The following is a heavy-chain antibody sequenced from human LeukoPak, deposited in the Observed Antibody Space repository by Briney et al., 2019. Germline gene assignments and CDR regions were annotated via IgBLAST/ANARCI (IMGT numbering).Heavy chain of an antibody. CDR3: ARDNGVVHGVYYMDV. D-gene: IGHD3-3*01. V-gene: IGHV3-7*01. J-gene: IGHJ6*03. CDR2: IKQDGSEK. Sequence: PGGSLRLSCAASGFTFSNYWMTWVRQAPGKGLEWVADIKQDGSEKLYVKSVRGRFTISRDNAKMSLFLQMNSLRAEDTAVYYCARDNGVVHGVYYMDVWGKGNAVPVS. CDR1: GFTFSNYW.